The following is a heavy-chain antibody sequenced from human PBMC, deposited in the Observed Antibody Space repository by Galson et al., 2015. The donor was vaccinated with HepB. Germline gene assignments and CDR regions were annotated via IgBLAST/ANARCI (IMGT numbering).Heavy chain of an antibody. CDR2: ISSSSTTI. V-gene: IGHV3-48*02. CDR3: ARESGSYYYYYGMDV. CDR1: TFIFSTYS. Sequence: SLRLSCAASTFIFSTYSMNWVRQAPGKGLEWVSYISSSSTTIYYADSVKGRFTISRDNAKNSLYLQMNSLRDEDTAVYYCARESGSYYYYYGMDVWGQGTTVTVSS. J-gene: IGHJ6*02. D-gene: IGHD1-26*01.